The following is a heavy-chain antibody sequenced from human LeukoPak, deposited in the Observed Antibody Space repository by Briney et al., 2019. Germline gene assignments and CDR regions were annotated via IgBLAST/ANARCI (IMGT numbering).Heavy chain of an antibody. J-gene: IGHJ3*01. V-gene: IGHV3-7*01. CDR1: EFIIRNYW. D-gene: IGHD5-24*01. CDR2: INSDGSET. CDR3: AIPQILPDDIYNF. Sequence: GGSLRLSCAVSEFIIRNYWMTWVRQVPGKGLEWVANINSDGSETHYVDSVKGRFTISRDNAKNTLFLQMSSLRAEDTALYYCAIPQILPDDIYNFWGQGTMVTVS.